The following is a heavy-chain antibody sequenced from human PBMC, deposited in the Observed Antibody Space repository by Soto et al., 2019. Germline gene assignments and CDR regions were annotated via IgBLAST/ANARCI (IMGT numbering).Heavy chain of an antibody. CDR2: IYYSGST. V-gene: IGHV4-59*01. J-gene: IGHJ3*02. Sequence: SETLSLTCTVSGGSISSYYWSWIRQPPGKGLEWIGYIYYSGSTNYNPSLKSRVTISVDTSKNQFSLKLSSVTAADTAVYYCARASAAMGFLDAFDIWGQGTMVTVSS. CDR3: ARASAAMGFLDAFDI. D-gene: IGHD5-18*01. CDR1: GGSISSYY.